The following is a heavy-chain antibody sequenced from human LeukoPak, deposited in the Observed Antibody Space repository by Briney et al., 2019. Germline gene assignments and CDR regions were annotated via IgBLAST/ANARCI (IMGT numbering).Heavy chain of an antibody. J-gene: IGHJ4*02. D-gene: IGHD4-11*01. CDR2: IWSDASNR. Sequence: PGRSLRLSCAASGFTFSSYGMHWVRQAPGTGLEWVAVIWSDASNRYYADSVKGRFTTSRDNFKKTVYLQMNSLKVEDTAVYYCAKDAQRGFDYSNSLEYWGQGTLVTVSS. CDR1: GFTFSSYG. V-gene: IGHV3-33*06. CDR3: AKDAQRGFDYSNSLEY.